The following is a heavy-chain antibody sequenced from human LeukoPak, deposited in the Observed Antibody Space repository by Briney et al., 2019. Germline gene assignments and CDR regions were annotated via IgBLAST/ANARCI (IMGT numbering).Heavy chain of an antibody. J-gene: IGHJ6*03. CDR2: IYYSGST. CDR1: GGSISSSSYY. V-gene: IGHV4-39*01. Sequence: SETLSLTCTVSGGSISSSSYYWGWIRQPPGKGLAWIGSIYYSGSTYYNPSHKSRVTISVDTSKNQFSLKLSSVTAADTAVYYCARTMVRGVIKVPGYYYYMDVWGKGTTVTVSS. D-gene: IGHD3-10*01. CDR3: ARTMVRGVIKVPGYYYYMDV.